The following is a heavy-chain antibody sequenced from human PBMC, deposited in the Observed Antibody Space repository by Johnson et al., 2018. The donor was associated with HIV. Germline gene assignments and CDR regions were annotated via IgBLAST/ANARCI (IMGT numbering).Heavy chain of an antibody. J-gene: IGHJ3*01. CDR2: IKQDGSAK. CDR1: GFTFSSYW. D-gene: IGHD1-26*01. V-gene: IGHV3-7*03. CDR3: ARDRVYSGSYYSGAFDV. Sequence: LVESGGGLVQPGGSLRLSCAASGFTFSSYWMSWVRQAPGKGLEWVANIKQDGSAKYYVDSLKGRFTISRDNVKKSLFLQMNGLRADDTAVYYCARDRVYSGSYYSGAFDVWGQGAMVTVSS.